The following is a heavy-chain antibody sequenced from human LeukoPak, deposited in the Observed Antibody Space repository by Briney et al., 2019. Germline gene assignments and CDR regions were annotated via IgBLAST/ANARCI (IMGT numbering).Heavy chain of an antibody. D-gene: IGHD4-17*01. J-gene: IGHJ4*02. Sequence: PETLCLTCTVSGGSISSYYWSWIRQPPGKGLEWIGYIYYSGSTNYNPSLQSRVTISVDTSKNQFSLKLSSVTAADTAVYYCARDRDYGDYSAFAYWGQGSPLTLSS. CDR2: IYYSGST. V-gene: IGHV4-59*01. CDR3: ARDRDYGDYSAFAY. CDR1: GGSISSYY.